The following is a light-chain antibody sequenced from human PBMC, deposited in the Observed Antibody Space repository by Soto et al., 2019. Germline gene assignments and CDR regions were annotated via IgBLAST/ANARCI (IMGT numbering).Light chain of an antibody. CDR1: SRDVGGYNY. J-gene: IGLJ1*01. CDR3: SSYTTSNTRQIV. CDR2: DVS. Sequence: SVLTQPASVSGAPGQSITISCTGNSRDVGGYNYVSWYQHHPGKAPKLMIFDVSNRPSGVSNRFSGSKSGNTASLTISGLQPEDEADYYCSSYTTSNTRQIVFGTGTKVTVL. V-gene: IGLV2-14*03.